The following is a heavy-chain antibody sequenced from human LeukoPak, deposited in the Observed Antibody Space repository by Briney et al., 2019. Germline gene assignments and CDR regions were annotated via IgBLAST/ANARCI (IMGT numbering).Heavy chain of an antibody. CDR3: AAGGANDAFDI. CDR1: RYSFNTYW. D-gene: IGHD2-8*02. J-gene: IGHJ3*02. Sequence: GESLKISCKGSRYSFNTYWIGWVRRMPGKGLECMGIIYPDDSDTRYSPSFQGQVTISADKSITTAYLQWSSLKASDTAMYYCAAGGANDAFDIWGQGTMVTVSS. CDR2: IYPDDSDT. V-gene: IGHV5-51*01.